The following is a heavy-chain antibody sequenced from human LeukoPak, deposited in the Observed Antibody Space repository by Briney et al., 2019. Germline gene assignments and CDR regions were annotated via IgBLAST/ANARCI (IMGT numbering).Heavy chain of an antibody. Sequence: GGSLRLSCGASGFAFSNYGMLWVRQAPGKGLEWVAFIRYDGSNKLYADSVKGRFTISRDSSKNTLFLQMNRLRPEHAAVYYCAKAPVTTCRGAFCYPFDYWGLGTLVTVSS. D-gene: IGHD2-15*01. V-gene: IGHV3-30*02. J-gene: IGHJ4*02. CDR1: GFAFSNYG. CDR2: IRYDGSNK. CDR3: AKAPVTTCRGAFCYPFDY.